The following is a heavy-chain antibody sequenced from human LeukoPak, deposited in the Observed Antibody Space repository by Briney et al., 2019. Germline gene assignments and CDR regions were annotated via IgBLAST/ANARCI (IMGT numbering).Heavy chain of an antibody. D-gene: IGHD6-19*01. CDR1: GFTFSSYG. J-gene: IGHJ4*02. CDR3: AKLFTHPDIAVAGEIFDY. V-gene: IGHV3-30*18. CDR2: ISYDGSNK. Sequence: GGSLRLSCAASGFTFSSYGMHWVRQAPGKGLEWVAVISYDGSNKYYADSVKGRFTISRDNSKNTLYLQMNSLRAEDTAVYYCAKLFTHPDIAVAGEIFDYWGQGTLVTVSS.